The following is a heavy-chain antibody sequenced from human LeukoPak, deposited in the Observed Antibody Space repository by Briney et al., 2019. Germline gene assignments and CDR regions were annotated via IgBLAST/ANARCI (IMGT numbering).Heavy chain of an antibody. Sequence: SETLSLTCTVSGGSISSYYWSWLRQSPGKGLEYIGYTHYSGATNYNPSLKSRVTISLDTSGNQFSLKLSSVTAADAAVYYCASGYCGGACQLGGVDMWGQGTMVTVSS. CDR2: THYSGAT. J-gene: IGHJ3*02. CDR1: GGSISSYY. CDR3: ASGYCGGACQLGGVDM. V-gene: IGHV4-59*01. D-gene: IGHD2-21*02.